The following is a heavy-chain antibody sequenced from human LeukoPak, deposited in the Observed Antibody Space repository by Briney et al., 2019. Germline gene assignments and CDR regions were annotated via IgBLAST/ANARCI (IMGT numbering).Heavy chain of an antibody. Sequence: GGSLRLSCAASGFTVSSYYMSWVRQAPGKGLEWVSILYSGGSTYYADSVKGRFTISRHNSKNTLYLQMNSLRPEDTAVYYCARDAEDSSGYYHYWGQGTLVTASS. J-gene: IGHJ4*02. CDR1: GFTVSSYY. D-gene: IGHD3-22*01. CDR2: LYSGGST. V-gene: IGHV3-53*04. CDR3: ARDAEDSSGYYHY.